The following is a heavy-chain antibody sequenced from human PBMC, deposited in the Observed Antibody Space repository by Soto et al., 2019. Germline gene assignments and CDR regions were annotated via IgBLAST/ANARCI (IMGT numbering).Heavy chain of an antibody. CDR1: DGSISSSSYY. V-gene: IGHV4-39*01. CDR3: ARQGGTSTWFDP. D-gene: IGHD3-16*01. Sequence: SETLSLTCSVSDGSISSSSYYWCWIRQPPGKGLEWILSIYDILSTYYNPSLNIRVPISVDTSKNQFSLKLSSVTAADTAVFYWARQGGTSTWFDPWGQGTLVTVSS. CDR2: IYDILST. J-gene: IGHJ5*02.